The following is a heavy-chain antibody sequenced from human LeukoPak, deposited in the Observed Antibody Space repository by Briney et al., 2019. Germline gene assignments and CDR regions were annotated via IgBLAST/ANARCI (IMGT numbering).Heavy chain of an antibody. CDR2: ISYDGSNK. Sequence: PGGSLRLSCAASGFTFSSYAMHWVRQAPGKGLEWVAVISYDGSNKYYADSVKGRFTISRDNSKNTLYLQMNSLRAEDTAVYYCARESFLEDGYNINFDYWGQGTLVTVSS. CDR3: ARESFLEDGYNINFDY. V-gene: IGHV3-30-3*01. CDR1: GFTFSSYA. J-gene: IGHJ4*02. D-gene: IGHD5-24*01.